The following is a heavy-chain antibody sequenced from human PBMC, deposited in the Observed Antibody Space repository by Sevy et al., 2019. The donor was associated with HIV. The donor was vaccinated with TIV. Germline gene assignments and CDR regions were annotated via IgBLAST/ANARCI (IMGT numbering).Heavy chain of an antibody. CDR1: GFTFSDYY. CDR2: ISTSGTTI. D-gene: IGHD2-8*02. CDR3: AREYLNTGWHNYYYYGMDV. Sequence: GGSLRLSCAASGFTFSDYYMTWIRQAPGKGLEWVSHISTSGTTIYYADSVKGRFIISRDNAKNSLYLQMNSLRAEDTALYYCAREYLNTGWHNYYYYGMDVWGQGTTVTVSS. V-gene: IGHV3-11*04. J-gene: IGHJ6*02.